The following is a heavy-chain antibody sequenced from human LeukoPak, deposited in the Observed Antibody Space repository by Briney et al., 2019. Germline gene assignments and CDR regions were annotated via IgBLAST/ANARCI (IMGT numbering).Heavy chain of an antibody. J-gene: IGHJ4*02. CDR2: IKKDGSEK. Sequence: GGSLRLSCAASGFTFSRDWMSWVRKAPGKGLEWVANIKKDGSEKYYVDSVKGRFTISRDNGKNSLFLQMNSLRAEDTAVYYCARGAYGSVTYFFEYWGQGTLVTVSS. CDR3: ARGAYGSVTYFFEY. D-gene: IGHD3-10*01. V-gene: IGHV3-7*01. CDR1: GFTFSRDW.